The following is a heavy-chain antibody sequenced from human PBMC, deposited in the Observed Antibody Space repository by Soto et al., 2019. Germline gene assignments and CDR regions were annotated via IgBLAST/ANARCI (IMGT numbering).Heavy chain of an antibody. CDR1: GFTFSSYA. CDR2: ISGSGGST. J-gene: IGHJ4*02. CDR3: AKGRDNWNDLGEFDY. Sequence: EVQLLESGGGLVQPGGSLRLSCAASGFTFSSYAMSWVRQAPGKGLEWVSAISGSGGSTYYADSVKGRFTISRDNSKNSLYLQMNSLRAEDTAVYYCAKGRDNWNDLGEFDYWGQGTLVTVSS. D-gene: IGHD1-20*01. V-gene: IGHV3-23*01.